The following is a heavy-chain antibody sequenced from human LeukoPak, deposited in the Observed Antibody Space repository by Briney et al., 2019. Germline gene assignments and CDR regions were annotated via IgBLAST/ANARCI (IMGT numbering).Heavy chain of an antibody. CDR1: GFTFDDYA. D-gene: IGHD3-9*01. V-gene: IGHV3-43D*03. J-gene: IGHJ4*02. CDR2: INWDGGST. Sequence: GGSLRLSCAASGFTFDDYAMHWVRQAPGKGLEWVSLINWDGGSTYYADSVKGRFTISRDNSKNTLYLQMNSLRAEDTAVYYCAKVRGLRYFDWSDYWGQGTLVTVSS. CDR3: AKVRGLRYFDWSDY.